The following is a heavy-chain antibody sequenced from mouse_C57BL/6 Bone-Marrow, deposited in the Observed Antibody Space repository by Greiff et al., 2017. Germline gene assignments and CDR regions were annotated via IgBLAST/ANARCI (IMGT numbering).Heavy chain of an antibody. D-gene: IGHD2-4*01. Sequence: EVLLVESGGGLVQPGGSLKLSCAASGFTFSDYGMAWVRQAPRKGPEWVAFISNLAYSIYYADTVTGRFTISRENAKNTLYLVMRSLRSEDTAMYCCARYDSWYFDVWGTGTTVTVSS. CDR1: GFTFSDYG. CDR2: ISNLAYSI. CDR3: ARYDSWYFDV. V-gene: IGHV5-15*01. J-gene: IGHJ1*03.